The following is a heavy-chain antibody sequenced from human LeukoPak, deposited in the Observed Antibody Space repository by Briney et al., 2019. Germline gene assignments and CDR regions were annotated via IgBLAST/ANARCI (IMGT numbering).Heavy chain of an antibody. CDR3: VSVCGGDCYLLPNYYYYMDV. D-gene: IGHD2-21*02. J-gene: IGHJ6*03. Sequence: PSETLFLTCTVSGGSISSSSYYWGWIRQPPGKGLEWIGSIYYSGSTYYNPSLKSRVTISVDTSKNQFSLKLSSVTAADTAVYYCVSVCGGDCYLLPNYYYYMDVWGKGTTVTVSS. CDR2: IYYSGST. CDR1: GGSISSSSYY. V-gene: IGHV4-39*07.